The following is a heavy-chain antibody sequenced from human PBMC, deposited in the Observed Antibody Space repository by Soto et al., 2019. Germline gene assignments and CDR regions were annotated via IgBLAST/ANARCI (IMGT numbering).Heavy chain of an antibody. CDR1: GSSIIGYY. V-gene: IGHV4-59*12. Sequence: NPSETLSLTGTFSGSSIIGYYWTWIRHSPDSGLEWIGYIQYSGSANYNPSLNSRLTRSVHRSKSQFSMKLASVTAADTAVYHWGMGVGGSGLNWFVRCGKGTLVTVSS. D-gene: IGHD6-19*01. CDR2: IQYSGSA. CDR3: GMGVGGSGLNWFVR. J-gene: IGHJ5*02.